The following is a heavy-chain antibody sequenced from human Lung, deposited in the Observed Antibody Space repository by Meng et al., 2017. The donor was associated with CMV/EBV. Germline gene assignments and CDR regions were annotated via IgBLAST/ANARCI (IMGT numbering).Heavy chain of an antibody. CDR2: LIPILGEV. V-gene: IGHV1-69*08. CDR3: ARGGAGLEYCSDGSCYWSWLDP. Sequence: SXXVSCKASGGTFSSYNINWVRQAPGQGLEWMGRLIPILGEVNYAQKFQGRVTITADKSTSTVFMELSSLRLDDTAVYYCARGGAGLEYCSDGSCYWSWLDPWGQGTXVTVSS. J-gene: IGHJ5*02. CDR1: GGTFSSYN. D-gene: IGHD2-15*01.